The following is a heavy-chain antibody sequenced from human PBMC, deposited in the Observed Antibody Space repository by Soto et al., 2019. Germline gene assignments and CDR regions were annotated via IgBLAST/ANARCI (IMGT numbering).Heavy chain of an antibody. CDR1: GFNFSSYV. D-gene: IGHD6-13*01. Sequence: GGSLSLSWAASGFNFSSYVMHWVRPAPGKGLEWVAVIWYDGSNKYYADSVKGRFTISRDNSKNTLYLQMNSLRAEDTAVSCCAIDTGIAAFDFLGQGTLVTVSS. CDR2: IWYDGSNK. V-gene: IGHV3-33*01. CDR3: AIDTGIAAFDF. J-gene: IGHJ4*02.